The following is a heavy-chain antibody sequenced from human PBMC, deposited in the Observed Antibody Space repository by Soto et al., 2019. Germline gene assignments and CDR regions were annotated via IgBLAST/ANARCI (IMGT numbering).Heavy chain of an antibody. CDR3: AGLMDTFCDQFDY. D-gene: IGHD5-18*01. CDR2: IASRTRNYAT. Sequence: EVQLVESGGGLVQPGGSMKLTCAASGFTLSGSFIHWVRQASGKGLEWVGRIASRTRNYATAYGRSVQGRFTVSRDDSLNSAYLQMNGLKTEDSTVYFCAGLMDTFCDQFDYWGRGILVTVSS. CDR1: GFTLSGSF. J-gene: IGHJ4*02. V-gene: IGHV3-73*02.